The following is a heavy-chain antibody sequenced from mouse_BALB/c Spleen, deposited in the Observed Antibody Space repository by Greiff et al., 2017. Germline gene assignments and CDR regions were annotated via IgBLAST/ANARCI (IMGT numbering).Heavy chain of an antibody. CDR3: VRRDYFDY. V-gene: IGHV10-1*02. CDR1: GFTFNTYA. CDR2: IRSKSNNYAT. J-gene: IGHJ2*01. Sequence: EVQGVESGGGLVQPKGSLKLSCAASGFTFNTYAMNWVRQAPGKGLEWVARIRSKSNNYATYYADSVKDRFTISRDDSQSMLYLQMNNLKTEDTAMYYCVRRDYFDYWGQGTTLTVSS.